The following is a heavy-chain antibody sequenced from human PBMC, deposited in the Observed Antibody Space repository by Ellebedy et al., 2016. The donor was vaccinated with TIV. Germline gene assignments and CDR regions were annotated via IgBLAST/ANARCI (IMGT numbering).Heavy chain of an antibody. D-gene: IGHD3-10*01. Sequence: AASVKVSCKASGGTFSSYAISWVRQAPGQGLEWMGGIIPIFGTANYAQKFQGRVTITADESTSTAYMELSSLRSEDTAVYYCARDLAYTMVRGVSYTHDAFDIWGQGTMVTVSS. CDR1: GGTFSSYA. V-gene: IGHV1-69*13. J-gene: IGHJ3*02. CDR2: IIPIFGTA. CDR3: ARDLAYTMVRGVSYTHDAFDI.